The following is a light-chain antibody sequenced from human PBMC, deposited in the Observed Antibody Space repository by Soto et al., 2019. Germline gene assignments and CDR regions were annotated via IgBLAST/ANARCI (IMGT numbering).Light chain of an antibody. CDR1: ISDVGRYNL. J-gene: IGLJ2*01. CDR2: EDI. Sequence: QSALTQPASVSGSAGQSITISCTRTISDVGRYNLVSWYQQHPDKAPKLIIYEDIERPSGVSHRFSGSTSGNTASLTISGLQTEDEAKYFCCSYAGGASVVFGGGTKLTVL. CDR3: CSYAGGASVV. V-gene: IGLV2-23*01.